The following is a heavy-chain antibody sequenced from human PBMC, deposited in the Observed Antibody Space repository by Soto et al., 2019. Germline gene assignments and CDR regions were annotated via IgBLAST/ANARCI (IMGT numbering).Heavy chain of an antibody. CDR1: GFTFSSYA. CDR3: AKDKAVRGVIVYYFDY. V-gene: IGHV3-23*01. J-gene: IGHJ4*02. Sequence: GGSLRLSCAASGFTFSSYAMSWVRQAPGKGLEWVSAISGSGGSTYYADSVKGRFTISRDDSKNTLYLQMNSLRAEDTAVYYCAKDKAVRGVIVYYFDYWGQGTLVTVS. D-gene: IGHD3-10*01. CDR2: ISGSGGST.